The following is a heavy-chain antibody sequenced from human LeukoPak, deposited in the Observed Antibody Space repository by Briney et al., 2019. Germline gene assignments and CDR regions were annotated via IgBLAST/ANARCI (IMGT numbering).Heavy chain of an antibody. CDR2: INPNSGGT. J-gene: IGHJ4*02. CDR3: ARDNPKLELCY. V-gene: IGHV1-2*02. Sequence: ASVKVCCKASGYTFTGYCMHWVRQAPGQGLEWMGWINPNSGGTNYAQKFQGRVTMTRDTSISTAYMELSRLRSDDTAVYYCARDNPKLELCYRGQGTLVTVSS. CDR1: GYTFTGYC. D-gene: IGHD1-7*01.